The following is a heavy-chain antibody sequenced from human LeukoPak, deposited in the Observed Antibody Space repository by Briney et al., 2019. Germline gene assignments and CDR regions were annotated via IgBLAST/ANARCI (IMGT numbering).Heavy chain of an antibody. D-gene: IGHD7-27*01. V-gene: IGHV4-61*02. CDR2: IYTSGST. CDR1: GGSISSGSYY. CDR3: AKGPESNLGAFDI. J-gene: IGHJ3*02. Sequence: SQTLSLTCTVSGGSISSGSYYWSWIRQPAGKGLEWIGRIYTSGSTNYNPSLKSRVTISVDTSKNQFSLKLSSVTAADTAVYYCAKGPESNLGAFDIWGQGTMVTVSS.